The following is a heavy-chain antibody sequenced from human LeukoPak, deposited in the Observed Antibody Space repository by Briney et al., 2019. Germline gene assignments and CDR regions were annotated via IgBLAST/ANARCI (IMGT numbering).Heavy chain of an antibody. V-gene: IGHV4-34*01. D-gene: IGHD4-23*01. CDR2: INDRGTT. J-gene: IGHJ4*02. Sequence: SETLSLTCAVYGGSFTGYFWNWIRQSPGKGPEWIAEINDRGTTNYNPLLKSRVTISVDTSKNQFSLKLTSVTAADTGVYYCARDPTTVVTVPYYFDFWGQGTPVTVSS. CDR1: GGSFTGYF. CDR3: ARDPTTVVTVPYYFDF.